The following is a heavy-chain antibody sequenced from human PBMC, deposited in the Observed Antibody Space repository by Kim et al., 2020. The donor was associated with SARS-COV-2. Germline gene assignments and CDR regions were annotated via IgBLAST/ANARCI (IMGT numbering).Heavy chain of an antibody. Sequence: GGSLRLSCAASGFTFSSYGMHWVRQAPGKGLEWVAVIWYDGSNKYYADSVKGRFTISRDNSKNTLYLQMNSLRAEDTAVYYCARDAIWFGDPLGDYYYGMDVWGQGTTVTVSS. J-gene: IGHJ6*02. D-gene: IGHD3-10*01. CDR3: ARDAIWFGDPLGDYYYGMDV. CDR1: GFTFSSYG. CDR2: IWYDGSNK. V-gene: IGHV3-33*08.